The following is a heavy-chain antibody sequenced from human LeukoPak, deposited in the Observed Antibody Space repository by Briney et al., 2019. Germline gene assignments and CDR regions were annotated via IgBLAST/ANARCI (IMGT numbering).Heavy chain of an antibody. D-gene: IGHD5-12*01. J-gene: IGHJ4*02. Sequence: ASVKVSCKASGYTFTSYYMHWVRQAPGQGLEWMGIINPSGGSTSYAQKFQGRVTMTRDMSTSTVYMELSSLRSEDTAVYYCARAARGVDLIDYRGQGTLVTVSS. V-gene: IGHV1-46*01. CDR2: INPSGGST. CDR3: ARAARGVDLIDY. CDR1: GYTFTSYY.